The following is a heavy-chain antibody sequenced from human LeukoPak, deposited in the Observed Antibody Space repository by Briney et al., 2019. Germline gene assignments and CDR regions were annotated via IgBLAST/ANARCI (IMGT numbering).Heavy chain of an antibody. CDR3: ARDSSDFSY. Sequence: GGSLRLSCAASGFTFSNYWMHWVRQGPEKGLVWVSRINTDGSSTSYVDSVKGRFTVSRDNAKNTLYLQMNSLRDEDTAVYYCARDSSDFSYWGQGTLVSVSS. J-gene: IGHJ4*02. D-gene: IGHD3/OR15-3a*01. CDR1: GFTFSNYW. CDR2: INTDGSST. V-gene: IGHV3-74*01.